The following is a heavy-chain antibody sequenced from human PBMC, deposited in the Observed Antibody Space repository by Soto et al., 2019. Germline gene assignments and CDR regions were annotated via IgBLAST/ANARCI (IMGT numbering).Heavy chain of an antibody. D-gene: IGHD2-21*01. CDR1: GFTFNIYG. V-gene: IGHV3-30*18. Sequence: QVQLVESGGGVVQPGRSLRLSCAASGFTFNIYGMHWVRQAPGKGLEWMALILYDGSKKYYTDSVKGRFTISRDNSKNTLYLQMNSLTAEDTAVYYCAKGDGRNSVDYWGQGTLVTVSS. J-gene: IGHJ4*02. CDR3: AKGDGRNSVDY. CDR2: ILYDGSKK.